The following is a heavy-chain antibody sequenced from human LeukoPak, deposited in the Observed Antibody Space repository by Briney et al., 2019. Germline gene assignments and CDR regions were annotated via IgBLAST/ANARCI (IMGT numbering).Heavy chain of an antibody. Sequence: PGGPLRLSCAASGFTFNTYAMSWVRQAPGMGLEWVSAIKSDGKTHYADSVKGRFTISRDNSKNTLSLQMNSLRAEDTALYYCAKCRVETYSSGWCNWLDPWGQGTQVTVSS. V-gene: IGHV3-23*01. J-gene: IGHJ5*02. CDR2: IKSDGKT. CDR1: GFTFNTYA. D-gene: IGHD6-19*01. CDR3: AKCRVETYSSGWCNWLDP.